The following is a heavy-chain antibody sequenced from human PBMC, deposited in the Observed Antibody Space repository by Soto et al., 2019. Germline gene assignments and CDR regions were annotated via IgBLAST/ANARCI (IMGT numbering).Heavy chain of an antibody. V-gene: IGHV4-39*01. CDR1: GGSISSSSYY. CDR2: IYYSGST. J-gene: IGHJ4*02. D-gene: IGHD6-13*01. CDR3: ARRGLGSSWYYFDY. Sequence: PSETLSLTCTVSGGSISSSSYYWGWIRQPPGKGLEWIGSIYYSGSTYYNPSLKSRVTISVGTSKNQFSLKLSSVTAADTAVYYCARRGLGSSWYYFDYWGQGTLVTVSS.